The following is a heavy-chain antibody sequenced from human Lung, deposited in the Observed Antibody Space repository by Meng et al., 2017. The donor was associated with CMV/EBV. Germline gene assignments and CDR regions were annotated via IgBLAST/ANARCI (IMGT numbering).Heavy chain of an antibody. Sequence: SVKVSCKATGGTFSSYGVSWVRQAPGQGLEWMGGVIPMLGIVTYAQKLQGRITITADKSTSTSISFLDLSSLSSDDTDVYYCARDFVTGRTPSFYVMDVWGQGTPVTVSS. V-gene: IGHV1-69*10. CDR1: GGTFSSYG. D-gene: IGHD1/OR15-1a*01. CDR3: ARDFVTGRTPSFYVMDV. CDR2: VIPMLGIV. J-gene: IGHJ6*02.